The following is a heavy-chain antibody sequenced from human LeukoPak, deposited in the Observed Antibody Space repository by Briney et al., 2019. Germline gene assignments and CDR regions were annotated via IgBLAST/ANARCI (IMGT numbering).Heavy chain of an antibody. J-gene: IGHJ5*02. D-gene: IGHD4-17*01. CDR1: GGSISSSSYY. CDR2: IYYSGST. V-gene: IGHV4-39*07. Sequence: PSETLSLTCTVSGGSISSSSYYWGWIRQPPGKGLEWIGSIYYSGSTYYNPSLKSRVTISVDTSKNQFSLKLSSVTAADTAVYYCARGKYYGDYVGWFDPWGQGTLVTVSS. CDR3: ARGKYYGDYVGWFDP.